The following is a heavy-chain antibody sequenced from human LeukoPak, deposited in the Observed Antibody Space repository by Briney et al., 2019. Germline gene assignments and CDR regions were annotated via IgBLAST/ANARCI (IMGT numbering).Heavy chain of an antibody. J-gene: IGHJ4*02. Sequence: PGGSLRLSCAASGFTFKTYSMSWVRQAPGKGLEWVSSITSSGDNTYYPDSVKGRFTISRDNSKNTVSLQMDSLRADDTALYYCVKDRPCTFCSPSDYWGQGTLVTVAS. CDR1: GFTFKTYS. CDR2: ITSSGDNT. V-gene: IGHV3-23*01. CDR3: VKDRPCTFCSPSDY. D-gene: IGHD2-15*01.